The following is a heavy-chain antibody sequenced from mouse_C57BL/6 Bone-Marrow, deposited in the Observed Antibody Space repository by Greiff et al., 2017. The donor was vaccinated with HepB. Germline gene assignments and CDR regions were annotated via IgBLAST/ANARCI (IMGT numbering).Heavy chain of an antibody. CDR3: ARGPGTLFDY. D-gene: IGHD4-1*01. CDR2: IYPGSGNT. V-gene: IGHV1-76*01. CDR1: GYTFTDYY. Sequence: QVQLQQSGAELVRPGASVKLSCKASGYTFTDYYINWVKQRPGQGLEWIARIYPGSGNTYYNEKFKGKATLTAEKSSSTAYMQLSSLTSEDSAVYFCARGPGTLFDYWGQGTTLTVSS. J-gene: IGHJ2*01.